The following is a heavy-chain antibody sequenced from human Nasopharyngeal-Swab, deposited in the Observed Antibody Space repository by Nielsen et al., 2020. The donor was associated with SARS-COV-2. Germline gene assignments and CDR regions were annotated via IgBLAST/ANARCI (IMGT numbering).Heavy chain of an antibody. CDR3: ARSGYSNSDIDY. V-gene: IGHV1-69*13. CDR2: IIPIFGTA. J-gene: IGHJ4*02. CDR1: GGTFSSYA. Sequence: SSVTVSCQASGGTFSSYAISWVRQAPGQGLEWMGGIIPIFGTADYAQKFQDRVTITADESTSTAYMELSSLRSEDTAVYYWARSGYSNSDIDYWGQGTRGTVAS. D-gene: IGHD6-6*01.